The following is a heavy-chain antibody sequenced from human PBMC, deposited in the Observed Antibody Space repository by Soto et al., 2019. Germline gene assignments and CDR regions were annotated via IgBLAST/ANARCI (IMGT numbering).Heavy chain of an antibody. Sequence: SETLSRTCAVYGGSFSGYYWSWSRQPTRKGLEWIGEINHSGSTNYNPSLKSRVTISVDTSKNQFSLKLSSVTAADTCVYYCARGVVMAAAAHGNWFHPCGQGTLVTVSS. J-gene: IGHJ5*02. D-gene: IGHD6-13*01. CDR3: ARGVVMAAAAHGNWFHP. V-gene: IGHV4-34*01. CDR2: INHSGST. CDR1: GGSFSGYY.